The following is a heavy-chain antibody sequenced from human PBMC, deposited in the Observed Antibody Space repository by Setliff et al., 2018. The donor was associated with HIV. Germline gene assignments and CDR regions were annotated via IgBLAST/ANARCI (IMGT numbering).Heavy chain of an antibody. CDR3: ARLSTGDLRLFEY. CDR2: IYTSGS. CDR1: GGSISSGTYY. J-gene: IGHJ4*01. Sequence: SETLSLTCTVSGGSISSGTYYWSWIRQPAGKGLEWIGHIYTSGSTSGSANYNPSLKSRVTISVDMSKNQFSPKLNSVTAADTAVYHCARLSTGDLRLFEYWGHGALVTVPQ. V-gene: IGHV4-61*09. D-gene: IGHD4-17*01.